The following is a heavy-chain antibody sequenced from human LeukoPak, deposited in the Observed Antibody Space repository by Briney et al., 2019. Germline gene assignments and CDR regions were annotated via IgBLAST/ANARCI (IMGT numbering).Heavy chain of an antibody. CDR3: ARSLEVAEGIYYYDSSGYYSSDY. V-gene: IGHV1-8*02. CDR2: MNPNSGNT. D-gene: IGHD3-22*01. CDR1: GGTFSSYA. Sequence: ASVKVSCKASGGTFSSYAISWVRQATGQGLEWMGWMNPNSGNTGYAQKFQGRVTMTRNTSISTAYMELSSLRSEDTAVYYCARSLEVAEGIYYYDSSGYYSSDYWGQGTLVTVSS. J-gene: IGHJ4*02.